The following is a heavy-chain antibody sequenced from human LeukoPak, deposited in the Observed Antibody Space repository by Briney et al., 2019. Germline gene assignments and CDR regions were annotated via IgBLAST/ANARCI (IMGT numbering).Heavy chain of an antibody. Sequence: SETLSLTCAVSGGSISSDYWSWIRQSAGGGLEWIGRISARGSTNYNPSLKSRVTMSIDTSKNQFSLKLTSVTAADTAVYYCGRNEFGDTIFGMDVWGQGTTVTVSS. J-gene: IGHJ6*02. CDR2: ISARGST. CDR1: GGSISSDY. V-gene: IGHV4-4*07. CDR3: GRNEFGDTIFGMDV. D-gene: IGHD2-21*02.